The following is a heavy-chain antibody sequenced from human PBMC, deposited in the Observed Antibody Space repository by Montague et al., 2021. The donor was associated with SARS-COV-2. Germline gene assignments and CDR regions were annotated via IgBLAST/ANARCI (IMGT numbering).Heavy chain of an antibody. CDR2: ISYDGSNK. CDR3: ASPRGPSYYDILTGSAFDY. V-gene: IGHV3-30-3*01. D-gene: IGHD3-9*01. CDR1: GFTFSSYA. J-gene: IGHJ4*02. Sequence: SLRLSCAASGFTFSSYAMHWVRQAPGKGLEWVAVISYDGSNKYYVDSVKGRFTIPRDNSKNTLYLQMNSLRAEDTAVYYCASPRGPSYYDILTGSAFDYWGQGTLVTVSS.